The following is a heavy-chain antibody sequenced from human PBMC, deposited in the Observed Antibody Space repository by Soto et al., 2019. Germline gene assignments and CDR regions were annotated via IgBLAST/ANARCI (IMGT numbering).Heavy chain of an antibody. D-gene: IGHD2-21*02. Sequence: GASVKVSCKASGYIFASYGISWVRQAPGQGLEWMGWINAGNGNTKYAQKLQGRVTITRDTSPSTAYMELSSLRSEDTAVYYCARSIVVVTALDYWGQGTLVTVSS. CDR2: INAGNGNT. J-gene: IGHJ4*02. V-gene: IGHV1-18*01. CDR3: ARSIVVVTALDY. CDR1: GYIFASYG.